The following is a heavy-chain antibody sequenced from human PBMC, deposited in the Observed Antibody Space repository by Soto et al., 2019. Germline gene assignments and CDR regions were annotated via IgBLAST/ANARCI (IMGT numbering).Heavy chain of an antibody. CDR3: ARDVNYGDGTAYYDVFDI. J-gene: IGHJ3*02. CDR1: GFTFGNYR. CDR2: IRGDGSRE. Sequence: DVQLVESGGDLVQPGGSLRLSCAASGFTFGNYRMAWVRQAPGKGLEWVANIRGDGSREYYLDSVRGRFSVSRDNAQESLYLQMTGLRVEDTAVYYCARDVNYGDGTAYYDVFDIWGQGTVVTVSS. D-gene: IGHD4-17*01. V-gene: IGHV3-7*05.